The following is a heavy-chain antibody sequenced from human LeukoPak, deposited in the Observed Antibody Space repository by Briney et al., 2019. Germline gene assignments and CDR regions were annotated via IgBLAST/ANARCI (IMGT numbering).Heavy chain of an antibody. CDR1: GGSISSGGYY. D-gene: IGHD5-12*01. Sequence: SETLSLTCTVSGGSISSGGYYWSWIRQHPGKGLEWIGYIYYSGSTYYNPSLKSRVTISVDTSKNQFSLKLSSVTAADTAVYYCARGYSGYDYVHWGQGTLVTVSS. J-gene: IGHJ4*02. CDR2: IYYSGST. CDR3: ARGYSGYDYVH. V-gene: IGHV4-31*03.